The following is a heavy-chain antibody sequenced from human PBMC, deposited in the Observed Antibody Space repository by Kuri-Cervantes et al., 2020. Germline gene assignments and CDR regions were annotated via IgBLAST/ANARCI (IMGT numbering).Heavy chain of an antibody. CDR1: GGSFSGYY. Sequence: GSLRLSCAVYGGSFSGYYWSWIRQPPGKGLEWIGEINHSGSTNYNPSLKSRVTISVDKSKNQFSLKLSSMTAADTAVYYCARVSSSWYQNFDYWGQGTLVTVSS. CDR2: INHSGST. D-gene: IGHD6-13*01. J-gene: IGHJ4*02. V-gene: IGHV4-34*01. CDR3: ARVSSSWYQNFDY.